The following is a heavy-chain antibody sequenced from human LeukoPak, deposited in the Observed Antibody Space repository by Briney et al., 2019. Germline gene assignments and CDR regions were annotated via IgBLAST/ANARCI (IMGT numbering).Heavy chain of an antibody. CDR2: ISGSGGST. Sequence: GGSLRLSCAASGFTFSSYAMSWVRQAPGKGLEWVSAISGSGGSTYYADSVKGRFTISRDNSKNTLYLQMNSLRAEDTAVYYCAKAFGLWPDYYDSSGYYGDYFDYWGQGTLVTVSS. D-gene: IGHD3-22*01. CDR1: GFTFSSYA. CDR3: AKAFGLWPDYYDSSGYYGDYFDY. J-gene: IGHJ4*02. V-gene: IGHV3-23*01.